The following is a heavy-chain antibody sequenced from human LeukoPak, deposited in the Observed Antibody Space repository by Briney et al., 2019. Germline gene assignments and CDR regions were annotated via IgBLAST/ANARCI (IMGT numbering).Heavy chain of an antibody. D-gene: IGHD3-16*02. CDR2: INHSGST. V-gene: IGHV4-34*01. CDR1: GGSFSGYY. CDR3: ARVSTRWGSYPTDY. J-gene: IGHJ4*02. Sequence: PSETLSLTCAVYGGSFSGYYWSWIRQPLGKGLEWIGEINHSGSTNYNPSLKSRVTISVDTSKNQFPLKLSSVTAADTAVYYCARVSTRWGSYPTDYWGQGTLVTVSS.